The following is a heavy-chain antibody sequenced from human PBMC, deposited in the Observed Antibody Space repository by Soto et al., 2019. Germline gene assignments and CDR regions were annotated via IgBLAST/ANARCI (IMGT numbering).Heavy chain of an antibody. CDR2: FDPEDGET. Sequence: ASVKVSGKVSGDALTELSMHWVRQAPGKGLEWMGGFDPEDGETIYAQKFQGRVTMTEDTSTDTAYMELSSLRSEDTAVYYCATDGDFGVVNPPTWGQGTLVTVSS. CDR3: ATDGDFGVVNPPT. D-gene: IGHD3-3*01. V-gene: IGHV1-24*01. J-gene: IGHJ5*02. CDR1: GDALTELS.